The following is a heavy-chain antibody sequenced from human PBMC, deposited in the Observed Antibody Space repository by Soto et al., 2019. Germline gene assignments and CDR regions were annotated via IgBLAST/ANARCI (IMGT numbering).Heavy chain of an antibody. J-gene: IGHJ4*02. D-gene: IGHD3-22*01. Sequence: PGGSLRLSCAASGFTFSDYAMHWVRQAPGKGLEWVAVVSHDGRNTHYADSVKGRFTISRDSSKNTVSLEMTSLRAEDTAVYYCAKGYYYDSSGSLDYWGQGTLVTVSS. V-gene: IGHV3-30*18. CDR3: AKGYYYDSSGSLDY. CDR2: VSHDGRNT. CDR1: GFTFSDYA.